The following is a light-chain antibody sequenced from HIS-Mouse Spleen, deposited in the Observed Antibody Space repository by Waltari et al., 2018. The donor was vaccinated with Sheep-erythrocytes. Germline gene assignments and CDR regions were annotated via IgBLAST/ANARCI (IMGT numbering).Light chain of an antibody. CDR3: SSYAGSNNWV. Sequence: QSALTQPPSASGSPGQSVTISCTGTSSDVGGNNYASWYQQHPGKPPKPMIYEVSKRPSGVPDRFSGSKSGNTASLTVSGLQTEDEADYYCSSYAGSNNWVFGGGTKLTVL. CDR2: EVS. CDR1: SSDVGGNNY. V-gene: IGLV2-8*01. J-gene: IGLJ3*02.